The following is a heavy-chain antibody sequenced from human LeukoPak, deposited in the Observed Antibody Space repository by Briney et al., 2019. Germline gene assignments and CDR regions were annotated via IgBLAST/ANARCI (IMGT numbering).Heavy chain of an antibody. Sequence: GGSLRLSCAASGFTFSSYWMHWVRQAPGKGLVWVSRINSDGSSTSYADSVKGRFTITRDNAKNTLYLQMNSLRAEDTAVYYCATTETYYDFWSGYYTGMYYFDYWGQGTLVTVSS. J-gene: IGHJ4*02. CDR3: ATTETYYDFWSGYYTGMYYFDY. V-gene: IGHV3-74*01. CDR1: GFTFSSYW. CDR2: INSDGSST. D-gene: IGHD3-3*01.